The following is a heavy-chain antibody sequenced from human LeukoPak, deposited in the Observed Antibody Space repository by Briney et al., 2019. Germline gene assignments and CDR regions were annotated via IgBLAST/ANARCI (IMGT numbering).Heavy chain of an antibody. J-gene: IGHJ3*02. CDR3: ARHLHCSSTSCYHLLDAFDI. Sequence: SETLSLTCTVSGGCLSSNGYYWAWFRHPPGKGLEWIGSIYCSGGTYYNPSLKSRVTISIDTSKNQFSLKLSSVTAADTAVYYCARHLHCSSTSCYHLLDAFDIWGQGTMVTVSS. CDR1: GGCLSSNGYY. V-gene: IGHV4-39*01. CDR2: IYCSGGT. D-gene: IGHD2-2*01.